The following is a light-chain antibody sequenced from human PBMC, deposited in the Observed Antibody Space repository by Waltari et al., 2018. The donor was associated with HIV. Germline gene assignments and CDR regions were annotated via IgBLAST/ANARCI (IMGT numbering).Light chain of an antibody. Sequence: QSVLTQPPSVSGAPGQRVTISCPGSSSNIGAGYAVPWYQQVPGTAPKLLIFGNSNRPSGVPDRFSGSKSATSASLAITGLQAEDEADYYCQSYDSSLTVVIFGGGTKLTVL. J-gene: IGLJ2*01. CDR3: QSYDSSLTVVI. CDR2: GNS. V-gene: IGLV1-40*01. CDR1: SSNIGAGYA.